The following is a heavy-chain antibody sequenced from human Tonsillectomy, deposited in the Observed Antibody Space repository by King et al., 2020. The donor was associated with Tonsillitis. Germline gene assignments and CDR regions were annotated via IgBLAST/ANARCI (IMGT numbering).Heavy chain of an antibody. CDR1: GFTFSSYS. J-gene: IGHJ4*02. D-gene: IGHD2-15*01. CDR3: ARDDGRSSPYCSGGSCYSGPDY. V-gene: IGHV3-48*04. CDR2: ISSSSTTM. Sequence: VQLVESGGGLVQPGGSLRLSCAASGFTFSSYSMNWVRQAPGKGLEWVSYISSSSTTMYYADSVKGRFTISRDNAKNSLYLQMNSLRAEDTAVYYCARDDGRSSPYCSGGSCYSGPDYWGQETLVTVSS.